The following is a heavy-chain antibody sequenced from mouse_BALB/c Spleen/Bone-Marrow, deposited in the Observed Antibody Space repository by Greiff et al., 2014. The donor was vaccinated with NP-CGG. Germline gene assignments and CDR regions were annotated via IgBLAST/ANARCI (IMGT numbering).Heavy chain of an antibody. Sequence: VQLQQSGAELARPWASVKLSCKASGYTFTSYWMQWVKQRPGQGLEWIGAIYPGDGDTRYTQKFKGKATLTADKSSSTAYMQLSSLASEDSAVYYCASQGDYGSFDYWGQGTTLTVSS. D-gene: IGHD1-1*02. CDR1: GYTFTSYW. CDR2: IYPGDGDT. J-gene: IGHJ2*01. V-gene: IGHV1-87*01. CDR3: ASQGDYGSFDY.